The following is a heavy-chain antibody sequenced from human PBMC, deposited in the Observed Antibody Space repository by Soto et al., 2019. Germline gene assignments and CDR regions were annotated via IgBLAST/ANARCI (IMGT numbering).Heavy chain of an antibody. CDR1: GFTFDDYA. J-gene: IGHJ4*02. CDR3: SYDTFGDKDF. D-gene: IGHD2-21*01. Sequence: GGSLRLSCAASGFTFDDYAMHWVRQAPGKGLEWVSGISWNSGSIGYADSVKGRFTISRDNAKNSLYLQMNSLGVEDTALYYCSYDTFGDKDFWGQGT. CDR2: ISWNSGSI. V-gene: IGHV3-9*01.